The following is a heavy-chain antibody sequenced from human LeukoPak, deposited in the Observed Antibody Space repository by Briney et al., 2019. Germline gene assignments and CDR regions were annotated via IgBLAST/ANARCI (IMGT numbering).Heavy chain of an antibody. D-gene: IGHD4-11*01. V-gene: IGHV3-48*04. CDR3: ATGSNYD. Sequence: PGGSLRHSCAAAGFTFSIYSMNRVRQAPGKGLEWVSYISSSSSTIYYADFVKGRFTISRDNAKNSLYLQMNSLRAEDTAVYYCATGSNYDWGQGTLVTVSS. CDR1: GFTFSIYS. CDR2: ISSSSSTI. J-gene: IGHJ4*02.